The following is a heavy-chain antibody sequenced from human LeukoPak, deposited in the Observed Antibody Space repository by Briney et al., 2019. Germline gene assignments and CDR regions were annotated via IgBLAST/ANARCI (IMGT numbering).Heavy chain of an antibody. CDR1: GFTFTTYW. CDR2: INSDGSIT. V-gene: IGHV3-74*01. J-gene: IGHJ4*02. D-gene: IGHD1-1*01. Sequence: GGSLRLSCAASGFTFTTYWMHWVRQAPGKGLVWVSHINSDGSITSYADSVKGRFTISRDNAKNSLYLQMNSLRDEDTAVYYCACARTGGAYLDYWGQGTLVTVSS. CDR3: ACARTGGAYLDY.